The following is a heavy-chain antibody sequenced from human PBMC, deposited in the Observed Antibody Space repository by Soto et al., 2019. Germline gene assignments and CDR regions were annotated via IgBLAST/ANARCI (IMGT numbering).Heavy chain of an antibody. V-gene: IGHV3-23*01. CDR2: ISVSGGST. Sequence: EVQLLEPGRGLVQPGGSMRLYCAASRYTFSSDAMYWVRQAPGKGLEWVSAISVSGGSTYYEDPVKGRFTITRDNSKNQLYLQMKSLSAEDTAGYYCATDGYRSTRNKSLDSLGQGTLVTVSS. J-gene: IGHJ4*02. CDR3: ATDGYRSTRNKSLDS. CDR1: RYTFSSDA. D-gene: IGHD2-2*01.